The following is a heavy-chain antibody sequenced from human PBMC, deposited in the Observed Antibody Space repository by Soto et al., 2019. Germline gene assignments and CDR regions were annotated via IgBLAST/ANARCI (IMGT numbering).Heavy chain of an antibody. CDR1: GDSISSGYY. Sequence: SETLSLTCAVSGDSISSGYYWAWIRRPPGKGLEWIGSIYHSGTTYYNPSLKSRVTISVDTSRNQFSLKLSSVTAADSAVYYCARTDNVGYYTYFGQGTLVTVS. CDR3: ARTDNVGYYTY. D-gene: IGHD3-3*01. V-gene: IGHV4-38-2*01. J-gene: IGHJ4*02. CDR2: IYHSGTT.